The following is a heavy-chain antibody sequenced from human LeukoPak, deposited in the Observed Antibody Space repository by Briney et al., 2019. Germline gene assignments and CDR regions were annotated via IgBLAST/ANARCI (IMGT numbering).Heavy chain of an antibody. V-gene: IGHV4-59*08. D-gene: IGHD3-9*01. J-gene: IGHJ4*02. CDR2: IYYSGST. Sequence: SETLSLTCTVSGGSISSYYWSWIRQPPGKGLEWIGYIYYSGSTNYNPSLKSRVTISVDTSKNQFSLKLSSVTAADTAVYCCASFLPLTGLDYWGQGTLVTVSS. CDR3: ASFLPLTGLDY. CDR1: GGSISSYY.